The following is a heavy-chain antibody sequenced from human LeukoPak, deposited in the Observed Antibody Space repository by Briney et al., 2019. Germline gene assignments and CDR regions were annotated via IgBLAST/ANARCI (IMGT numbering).Heavy chain of an antibody. CDR2: IYHSGST. Sequence: PSETLSLTCTVSGGSISSGGYYWSWIRQPPGKGLEWIGYIYHSGSTYYNPSLKSRVTISVDRSKNQFSLKLSSVTAADTAVYYCARLEDWIDYWGQGTLVTVSS. D-gene: IGHD3/OR15-3a*01. CDR1: GGSISSGGYY. J-gene: IGHJ4*02. CDR3: ARLEDWIDY. V-gene: IGHV4-30-2*01.